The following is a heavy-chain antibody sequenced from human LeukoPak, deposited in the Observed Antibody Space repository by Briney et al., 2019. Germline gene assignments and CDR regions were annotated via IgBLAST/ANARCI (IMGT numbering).Heavy chain of an antibody. CDR3: ARDGIVGSPLFKFDY. Sequence: GSLRLSCAASGFTFSSYGMHWVRQAPGKGLEWVAVIWYDGSNKYYADSVKGRFTISRDNSKNTLYLQMNSLRAEDTAVYYCARDGIVGSPLFKFDYWGQGTLVTVSS. CDR1: GFTFSSYG. D-gene: IGHD1-26*01. J-gene: IGHJ4*02. V-gene: IGHV3-33*01. CDR2: IWYDGSNK.